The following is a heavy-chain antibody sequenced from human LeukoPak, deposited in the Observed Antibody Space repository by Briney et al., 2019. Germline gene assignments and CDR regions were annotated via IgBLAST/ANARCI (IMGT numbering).Heavy chain of an antibody. D-gene: IGHD6-19*01. J-gene: IGHJ3*02. V-gene: IGHV1-2*02. CDR3: ARDSSSGWYRDAFDI. Sequence: ASVKVSCKASGYTFTGYYMHWVRQAPGEGHEWLGWINPNSGGTNYAQKFQGRVTMTRDTSISTAYMELSRLRSDDTAVYYCARDSSSGWYRDAFDIWGQGTMVTVSS. CDR2: INPNSGGT. CDR1: GYTFTGYY.